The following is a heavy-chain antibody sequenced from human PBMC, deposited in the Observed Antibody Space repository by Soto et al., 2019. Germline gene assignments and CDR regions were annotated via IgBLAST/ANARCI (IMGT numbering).Heavy chain of an antibody. J-gene: IGHJ1*01. CDR1: GDSISSYY. CDR2: IYYSGST. D-gene: IGHD3-22*01. CDR3: ARGELYDSSGYYFAEYFHH. Sequence: QVQLQESGPGLVKPSETLSLTCTVSGDSISSYYWSWIRQAPGKGLEWIGWIYYSGSTNYNPSLKSRVTISLHTSKTQFSLKLSSVTAADTAIYYCARGELYDSSGYYFAEYFHHWGQGTLVTVSP. V-gene: IGHV4-59*08.